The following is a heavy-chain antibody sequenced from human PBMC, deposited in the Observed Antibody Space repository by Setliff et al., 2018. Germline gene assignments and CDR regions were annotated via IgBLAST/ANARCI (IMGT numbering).Heavy chain of an antibody. J-gene: IGHJ6*03. CDR3: ARASRFGTIVYKGYYYMDV. Sequence: GESLKISCQGSGYSFTNNWIAWVRQMPGKGLECMGIIFPGNSNTRYSPSFQGQVTISVDKAINTAYLQWSSLKAEDTAVYYCARASRFGTIVYKGYYYMDVWGKGTTVTVSS. CDR1: GYSFTNNW. V-gene: IGHV5-51*01. D-gene: IGHD3-10*01. CDR2: IFPGNSNT.